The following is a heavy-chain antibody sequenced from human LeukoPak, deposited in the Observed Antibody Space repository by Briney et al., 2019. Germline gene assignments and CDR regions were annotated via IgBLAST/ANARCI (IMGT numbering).Heavy chain of an antibody. V-gene: IGHV4-34*01. D-gene: IGHD6-13*01. CDR2: INHSGST. CDR1: GGSFSGYY. CDR3: AREGIAAAPDAFDI. J-gene: IGHJ3*02. Sequence: PSETLSLTCAVYGGSFSGYYWSWIRQPPGKGLEWIGEINHSGSTNYNPSLKSRVTISVDTSKNQFSLKLSSVTAADTAVYYCAREGIAAAPDAFDIWGQGTMVTVSS.